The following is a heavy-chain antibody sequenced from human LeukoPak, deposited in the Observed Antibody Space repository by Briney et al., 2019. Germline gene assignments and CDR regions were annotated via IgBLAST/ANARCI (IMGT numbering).Heavy chain of an antibody. CDR1: RFAFSNYG. CDR2: ISSGGSTI. J-gene: IGHJ4*02. CDR3: TRAGWYHPFDY. Sequence: GGSLRLSCAASRFAFSNYGMNWVRQAPEQGLEWVSYISSGGSTIYYADSVKGRFTISRDNAKNSLYLQMNSLRAEDTAVYYCTRAGWYHPFDYWGQGTLVTVSS. D-gene: IGHD6-19*01. V-gene: IGHV3-48*03.